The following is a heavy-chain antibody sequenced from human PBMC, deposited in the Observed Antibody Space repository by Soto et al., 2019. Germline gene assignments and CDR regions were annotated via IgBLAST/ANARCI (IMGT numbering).Heavy chain of an antibody. V-gene: IGHV3-30-3*01. J-gene: IGHJ3*02. CDR3: ARLRDAFDI. CDR1: GFTFSSYA. Sequence: QVQLLNSGGGVVQPGRSLRLSCAASGFTFSSYAMHWVRQTPGKGLEWVAVISYDGSNKYSADSVKGRFTISRDNSKNTLYLQMNSLRAEDTAVYYCARLRDAFDIWGQGTMVTVSS. D-gene: IGHD3-16*01. CDR2: ISYDGSNK.